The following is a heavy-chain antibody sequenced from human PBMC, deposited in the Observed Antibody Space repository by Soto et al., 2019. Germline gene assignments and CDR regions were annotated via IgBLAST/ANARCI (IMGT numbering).Heavy chain of an antibody. CDR3: ARYVAVRLAFDY. V-gene: IGHV4-39*02. J-gene: IGHJ4*02. D-gene: IGHD6-19*01. CDR2: IYYSGTT. Sequence: QLQLQESGPGLVKPSESLSLTCSVSGDSISSSDYYWGWIRQPPGKGLEWIGSIYYSGTTYYNPSLKSRVTMSVDTSKNHFSLKVTSVTAADTALYYCARYVAVRLAFDYWGQGNLVTVSS. CDR1: GDSISSSDYY.